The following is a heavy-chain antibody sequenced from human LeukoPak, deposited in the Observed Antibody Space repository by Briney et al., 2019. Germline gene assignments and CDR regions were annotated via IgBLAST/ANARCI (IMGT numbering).Heavy chain of an antibody. Sequence: GESLKISCKGSGYSFTSYWIGWVRQMPGKGLEWMGIIYPGDSDTRYSPSFQGQVTISADKSIGTAYLQWSSLKASDTAMYYCARRLRYCSGGSCYPGAFDYWGQGTLVTVSS. V-gene: IGHV5-51*01. D-gene: IGHD2-15*01. CDR2: IYPGDSDT. CDR1: GYSFTSYW. J-gene: IGHJ4*02. CDR3: ARRLRYCSGGSCYPGAFDY.